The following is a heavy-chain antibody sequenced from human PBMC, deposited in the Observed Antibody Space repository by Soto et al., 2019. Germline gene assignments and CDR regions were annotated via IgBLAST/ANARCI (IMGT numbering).Heavy chain of an antibody. Sequence: SVNVSCKASGGTFSSYTISWVRQAPGQGLEWMGRIIPILGIANYAQKFQGRVTITADKSTSTAYMELSSLRSEDTAVYYCARDSTVQYDFWSGYPEGAFDIWGQGTTVTVSS. J-gene: IGHJ3*02. D-gene: IGHD3-3*01. CDR2: IIPILGIA. V-gene: IGHV1-69*04. CDR1: GGTFSSYT. CDR3: ARDSTVQYDFWSGYPEGAFDI.